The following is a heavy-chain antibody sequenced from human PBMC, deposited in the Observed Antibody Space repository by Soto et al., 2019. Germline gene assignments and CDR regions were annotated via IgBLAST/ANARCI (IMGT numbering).Heavy chain of an antibody. CDR3: AKETYYDFWSGYSQDYFDY. D-gene: IGHD3-3*01. CDR2: ISGSGGST. J-gene: IGHJ4*02. CDR1: GFTFSSYA. Sequence: SGGSLRLSCAASGFTFSSYAMSWVRQAPGKGLEWVSAISGSGGSTYYADSVKGRFTISRDNSKNTLYLQMNSLRAKDTAVYYCAKETYYDFWSGYSQDYFDYWGQGTLVTVSS. V-gene: IGHV3-23*01.